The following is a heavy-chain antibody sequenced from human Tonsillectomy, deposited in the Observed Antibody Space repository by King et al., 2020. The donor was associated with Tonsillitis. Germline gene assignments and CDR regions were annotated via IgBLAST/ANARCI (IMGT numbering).Heavy chain of an antibody. CDR1: GGSFSGYY. CDR3: ARGIFGVFIDLYYYGFDV. V-gene: IGHV4-34*01. J-gene: IGHJ6*02. D-gene: IGHD3-3*02. CDR2: INHSGST. Sequence: VQLQQWGAGLLKPSETLSLSCAVSGGSFSGYYWSWIRQPPGKGLEWIGEINHSGSTDYNPSLKSRVTISVDTSKNQFSLKLSSVTAADTAVYYCARGIFGVFIDLYYYGFDVWGQGTTVTVSS.